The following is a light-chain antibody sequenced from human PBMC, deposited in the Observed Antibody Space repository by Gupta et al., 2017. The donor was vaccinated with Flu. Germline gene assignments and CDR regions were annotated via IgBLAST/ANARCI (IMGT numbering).Light chain of an antibody. J-gene: IGKJ4*01. V-gene: IGKV3-11*01. Sequence: SPATLSWSPGERATLSGRASQSVSSYLAWYQQKPGQAPRLLIYDASNRATGIPARFSGSGSGTDFTLTSSSREPEDFAVYYGQQRSNWLTFGGGTKVEI. CDR1: QSVSSY. CDR3: QQRSNWLT. CDR2: DAS.